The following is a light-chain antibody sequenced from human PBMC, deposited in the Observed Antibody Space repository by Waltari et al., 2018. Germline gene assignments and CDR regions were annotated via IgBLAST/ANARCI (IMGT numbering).Light chain of an antibody. Sequence: EIVLTQSPGTLSLSPEERATLSCRASQSIDSRYLAWYQQKPGQAPRLLIYDASTRATGIPDRFSGSGSGTDFTLTISRLEPEDFAVYYCQQYGDSPLYTFGQGTKLEIK. CDR3: QQYGDSPLYT. CDR1: QSIDSRY. J-gene: IGKJ2*01. V-gene: IGKV3-20*01. CDR2: DAS.